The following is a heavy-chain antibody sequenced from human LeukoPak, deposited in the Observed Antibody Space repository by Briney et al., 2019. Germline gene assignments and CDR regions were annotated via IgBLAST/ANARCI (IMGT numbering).Heavy chain of an antibody. Sequence: SETLSLTCTVSGGSISSSSYYWGWIRQPPGKGLEWIGSIYYSGSTYYNPSLKSQVTISVDTSKNQFSLKLSSVTAADTAVYYCARGKGYSYGHYFDYWGQGTLVTVSS. CDR3: ARGKGYSYGHYFDY. V-gene: IGHV4-39*07. J-gene: IGHJ4*02. CDR1: GGSISSSSYY. CDR2: IYYSGST. D-gene: IGHD5-18*01.